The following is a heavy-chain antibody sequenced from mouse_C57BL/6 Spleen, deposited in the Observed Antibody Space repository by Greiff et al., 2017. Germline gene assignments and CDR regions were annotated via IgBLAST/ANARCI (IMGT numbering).Heavy chain of an antibody. J-gene: IGHJ3*01. D-gene: IGHD1-1*01. CDR3: AIDGSRWFAY. V-gene: IGHV1-55*01. CDR1: GYTFTSYW. CDR2: IYPGSGST. Sequence: QVQLQQPGAELVKPGASVKMSCTASGYTFTSYWITWVKQRPGQGLEWIGDIYPGSGSTNYNEKFKSKATLTVETTSNKAYMQLSSLTSEDSAVYYCAIDGSRWFAYWGQGTLVTVSA.